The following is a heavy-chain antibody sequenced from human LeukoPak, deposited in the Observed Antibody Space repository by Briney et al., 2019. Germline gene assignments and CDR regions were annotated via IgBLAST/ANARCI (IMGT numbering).Heavy chain of an antibody. CDR1: GFTFSSNG. CDR3: ARDEADAFDI. Sequence: GGSLRLSCASSGFTFSSNGMRWVRQAPGKGLVWVAVIWYDENNKYYADSVKGRFTISRDNSKNTLYLQMNSLRAEDTAVYYCARDEADAFDIWGQGTMVTVSS. V-gene: IGHV3-33*01. J-gene: IGHJ3*02. CDR2: IWYDENNK.